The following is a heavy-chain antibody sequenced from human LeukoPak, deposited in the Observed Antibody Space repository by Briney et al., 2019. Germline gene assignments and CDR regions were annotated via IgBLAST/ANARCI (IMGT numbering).Heavy chain of an antibody. CDR3: ARKWYSSGWDYYYYYYGMDV. CDR1: GYTLTSYD. Sequence: SVKVSCKASGYTLTSYDINWVRQATGQGLEWMGWMNPNSGNTGYAQKFQGRVTMTRNTSISTAYMELSSLRSEDTAVYYCARKWYSSGWDYYYYYYGMDVWGQGTTVTVSS. V-gene: IGHV1-8*01. CDR2: MNPNSGNT. D-gene: IGHD6-19*01. J-gene: IGHJ6*02.